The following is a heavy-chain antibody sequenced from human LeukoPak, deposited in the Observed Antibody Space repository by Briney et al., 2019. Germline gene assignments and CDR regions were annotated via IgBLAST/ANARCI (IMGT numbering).Heavy chain of an antibody. J-gene: IGHJ4*02. V-gene: IGHV3-33*01. Sequence: GRSLRLSCAASGFTFSSYGMHWVRQAPGKGLEWVAVIWYDGTNKYYADSVKGRFTISRDNSKNTLFLQMNILRAEDTAVYYCARAAYDSSGYLTLWGQGTLVAVSS. CDR2: IWYDGTNK. CDR1: GFTFSSYG. CDR3: ARAAYDSSGYLTL. D-gene: IGHD3-22*01.